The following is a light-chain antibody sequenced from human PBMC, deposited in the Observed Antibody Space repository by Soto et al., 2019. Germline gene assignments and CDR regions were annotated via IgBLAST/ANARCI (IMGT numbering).Light chain of an antibody. V-gene: IGKV1-9*01. Sequence: IQLTQSPSSLSASVGDRVTISCRASQDIGNYLAWYQQKPGEAPKLLIYDASTLQSGVPLRFGGSGSGTDFTLTISSLQPKDFETYYCKQLNKYPVTFGQGTRLEIK. CDR2: DAS. J-gene: IGKJ5*01. CDR1: QDIGNY. CDR3: KQLNKYPVT.